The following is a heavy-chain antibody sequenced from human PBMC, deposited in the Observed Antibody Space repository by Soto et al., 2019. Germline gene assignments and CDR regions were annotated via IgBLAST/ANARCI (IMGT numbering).Heavy chain of an antibody. J-gene: IGHJ5*02. CDR2: ISSSGYYI. V-gene: IGHV3-21*04. CDR3: AKVRPYYDT. D-gene: IGHD3-22*01. CDR1: GFTVSNYR. Sequence: GGSLRLSCAASGFTVSNYRMTWVRQAPGKGLEWVSSISSSGYYIHYADSVKGRSTISRDNSKNTLFLQMNSLRAEDTAVYYCAKVRPYYDTWGQGTLVTVSS.